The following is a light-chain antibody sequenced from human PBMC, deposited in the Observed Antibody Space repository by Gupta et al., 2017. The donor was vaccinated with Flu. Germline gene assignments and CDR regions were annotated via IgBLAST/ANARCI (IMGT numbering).Light chain of an antibody. CDR2: ATS. CDR1: LSVSSIF. J-gene: IGKJ1*01. V-gene: IGKV3-20*01. Sequence: EIVLTQSPGTLSLSPGERATLSCRASLSVSSIFFGWYQQKPGQAPRLVMHATSSRATGIPDRFSGSGSGTDFTLTISRLEPEDFAVYYCHQYGNSPSTFGQGTKVEIK. CDR3: HQYGNSPST.